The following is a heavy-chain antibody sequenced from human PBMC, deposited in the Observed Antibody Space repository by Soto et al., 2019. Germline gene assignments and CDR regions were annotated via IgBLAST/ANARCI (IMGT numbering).Heavy chain of an antibody. CDR2: VHHSGTT. CDR1: SASITAHY. CDR3: ATRPPAGRWRGVFDY. D-gene: IGHD2-15*01. V-gene: IGHV4-59*11. Sequence: QVQLQESGPGLVITSETLSLTCTVSSASITAHYWRWIRQSPGRGPEWIGCVHHSGTTDYNPSLESRVTISLDMSKNQFSLKVKSVTSADTAVYFCATRPPAGRWRGVFDYWSQGSLVTVSS. J-gene: IGHJ4*02.